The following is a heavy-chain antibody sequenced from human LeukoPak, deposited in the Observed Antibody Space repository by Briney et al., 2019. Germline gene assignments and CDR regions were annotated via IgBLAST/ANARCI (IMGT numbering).Heavy chain of an antibody. V-gene: IGHV4-34*01. CDR3: ARGVGLNKDFDY. J-gene: IGHJ4*02. CDR1: VGSFSGYH. D-gene: IGHD1/OR15-1a*01. Sequence: SETLSLTCAVYVGSFSGYHWNWIRQPPGKGPEWIGEVNESGGTNINPSLRSRVILSVDTSMNQFSLKLISVTAADTGVYYCARGVGLNKDFDYWGQGTLVTVSS. CDR2: VNESGGT.